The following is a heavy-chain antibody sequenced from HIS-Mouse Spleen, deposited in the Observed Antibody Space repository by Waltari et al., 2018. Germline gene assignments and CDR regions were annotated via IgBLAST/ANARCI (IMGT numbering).Heavy chain of an antibody. CDR2: IYSGGST. Sequence: EVQLVETGGGWIQPGGSLRLYCAASGFTVSSHYMSWVSQAPGKGLEWVSVIYSGGSTYYADSVKGRFTISRDNSKNTLYLQMNSLRAEDTAVYYCARDYQWTSGSYDYWGQGTLVTVSS. D-gene: IGHD1-26*01. V-gene: IGHV3-53*02. CDR1: GFTVSSHY. CDR3: ARDYQWTSGSYDY. J-gene: IGHJ4*02.